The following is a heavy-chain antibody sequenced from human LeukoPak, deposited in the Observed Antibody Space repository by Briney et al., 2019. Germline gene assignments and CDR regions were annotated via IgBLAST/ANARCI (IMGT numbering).Heavy chain of an antibody. J-gene: IGHJ3*02. Sequence: SETLSLTCTVSGYSISSGYYWSWIRQPAGKGLEWIGRIYTSGSTNYNPSLKGRVTISVDTSKNQFSLKLSSVTAADTAVYYCARDRTDYYDSSGYGAFDIWGQGTMVTVSS. V-gene: IGHV4-61*02. CDR1: GYSISSGYY. CDR2: IYTSGST. D-gene: IGHD3-22*01. CDR3: ARDRTDYYDSSGYGAFDI.